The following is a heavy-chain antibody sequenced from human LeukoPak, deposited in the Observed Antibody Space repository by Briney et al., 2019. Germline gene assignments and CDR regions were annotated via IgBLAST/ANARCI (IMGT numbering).Heavy chain of an antibody. Sequence: SETQSLTCAVYGGSFSGYYWSWIRQPPGKGLEWIGEINHSGSTNYNPSLKSRVTISVDMSKNQFSLKLSSVTAADTAVYYCARVRGGRYYYDSSGYLSFDYWGQGTLVTVSS. V-gene: IGHV4-34*01. D-gene: IGHD3-22*01. CDR1: GGSFSGYY. J-gene: IGHJ4*02. CDR2: INHSGST. CDR3: ARVRGGRYYYDSSGYLSFDY.